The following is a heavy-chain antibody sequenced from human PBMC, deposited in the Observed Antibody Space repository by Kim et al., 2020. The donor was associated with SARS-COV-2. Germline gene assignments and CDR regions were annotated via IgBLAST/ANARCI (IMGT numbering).Heavy chain of an antibody. CDR2: ISWNSGSI. D-gene: IGHD5-12*01. Sequence: GGSLRLSCAASGFTFDDYAMHWVRQAPGKGLEWVSGISWNSGSIGYADSVKGRFTISRDNAKNSLYLQMNSLRAEDTALYYCALSRGRGWLQLRIFDYWGQGTLSPSPQ. J-gene: IGHJ4*02. V-gene: IGHV3-9*01. CDR3: ALSRGRGWLQLRIFDY. CDR1: GFTFDDYA.